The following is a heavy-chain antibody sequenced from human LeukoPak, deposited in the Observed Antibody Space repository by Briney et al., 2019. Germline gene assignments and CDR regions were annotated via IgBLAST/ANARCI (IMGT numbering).Heavy chain of an antibody. CDR1: GFTFSSYW. CDR3: ASHDSSGYYGCFDY. V-gene: IGHV3-7*01. J-gene: IGHJ4*02. Sequence: GGSLRLSCAASGFTFSSYWMSWVRQAPGKGLEWVANIKQDGSEKYYVDSVKGRFTISRDNAKNSLYLQMNSLRAEDTAVYYCASHDSSGYYGCFDYWGQGTLVTVS. D-gene: IGHD3-22*01. CDR2: IKQDGSEK.